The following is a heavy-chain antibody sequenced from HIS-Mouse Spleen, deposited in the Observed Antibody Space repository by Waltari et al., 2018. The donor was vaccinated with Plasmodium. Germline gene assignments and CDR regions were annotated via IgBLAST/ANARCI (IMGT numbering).Heavy chain of an antibody. CDR1: GFPLHSDA. D-gene: IGHD2-15*01. CDR3: ARDRRLAFDY. V-gene: IGHV3-30-3*01. J-gene: IGHJ4*02. CDR2: ISYDGSNK. Sequence: QVQLVESGGGVVQPGRSLRLSCAASGFPLHSDAMHWVRQAPGKGLEWVAVISYDGSNKYYADSVKGRFTISRDNSKNTLYLQMNSLRAEDTAVYYCARDRRLAFDYWGQGTLVTVSS.